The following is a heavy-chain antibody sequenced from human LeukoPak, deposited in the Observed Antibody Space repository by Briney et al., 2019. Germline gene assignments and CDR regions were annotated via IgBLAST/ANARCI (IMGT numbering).Heavy chain of an antibody. CDR2: INPSAGTT. J-gene: IGHJ6*02. CDR1: GYTFTSYY. D-gene: IGHD6-19*01. Sequence: ASVKVSCKASGYTFTSYYMHWVRQAPGQGREWMGLINPSAGTTTYAQKFQGRVTVTRDTSTSTVYMDLSSLKSEDTAVYYCARGKSSVWPVGLCMDVWGQGTTVTVSS. CDR3: ARGKSSVWPVGLCMDV. V-gene: IGHV1-46*01.